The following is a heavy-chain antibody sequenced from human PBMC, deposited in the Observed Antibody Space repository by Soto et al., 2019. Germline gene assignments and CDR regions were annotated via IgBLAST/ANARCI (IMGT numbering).Heavy chain of an antibody. CDR2: INHSGST. CDR3: AVTYYYYGVDV. CDR1: GGSFSGYY. D-gene: IGHD2-21*02. V-gene: IGHV4-34*01. Sequence: SETLSLTCAVYGGSFSGYYWSWIRQPPGKGLEWIGEINHSGSTNYNPSLKSRVTISVDTSKNQFSLKLSSVTAADTAVYYCAVTYYYYGVDVWGQGTTVTVSS. J-gene: IGHJ6*02.